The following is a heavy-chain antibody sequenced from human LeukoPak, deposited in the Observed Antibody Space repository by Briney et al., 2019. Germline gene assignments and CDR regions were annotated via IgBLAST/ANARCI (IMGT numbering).Heavy chain of an antibody. D-gene: IGHD2-21*02. J-gene: IGHJ3*02. Sequence: SETLSLTCTVSGGSISSYYWSWLRQPPGKGLEYIGYTHYSGSTNYNPSLKGRVTISLDTSGNQFSLKLSSVTAADTAVYYCASGYCGGACQLGGVDMWGQGTMVTVSS. CDR2: THYSGST. CDR3: ASGYCGGACQLGGVDM. V-gene: IGHV4-59*01. CDR1: GGSISSYY.